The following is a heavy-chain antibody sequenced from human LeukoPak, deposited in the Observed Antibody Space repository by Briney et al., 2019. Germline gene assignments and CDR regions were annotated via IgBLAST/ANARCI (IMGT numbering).Heavy chain of an antibody. CDR3: AKSSGSSCYRCAFDI. V-gene: IGHV3-30*18. Sequence: PGGSLRLSCAASGFTFSSYGMHWVRQAPGKGLEWVAVISYDGSNKYYADSVKGRFTISRDNSKNTLYLQMNSLRAEDTAVYYCAKSSGSSCYRCAFDIWGQGTMVTVSS. J-gene: IGHJ3*02. D-gene: IGHD2-2*01. CDR1: GFTFSSYG. CDR2: ISYDGSNK.